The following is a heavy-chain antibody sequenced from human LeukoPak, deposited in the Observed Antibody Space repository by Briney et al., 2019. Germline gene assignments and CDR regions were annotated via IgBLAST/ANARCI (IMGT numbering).Heavy chain of an antibody. CDR1: GFTFGTSA. J-gene: IGHJ4*02. Sequence: GGSLRLSCAASGFTFGTSAVSWVRQAPGKGPEWVSTFGRSGSDTYYSDSVKGRFTIFRDNSKNTLYLQMNSLRDEDTAVYYCAKGSLGSWYYFDYWGQGTLVTVSS. CDR3: AKGSLGSWYYFDY. D-gene: IGHD6-13*01. CDR2: FGRSGSDT. V-gene: IGHV3-23*01.